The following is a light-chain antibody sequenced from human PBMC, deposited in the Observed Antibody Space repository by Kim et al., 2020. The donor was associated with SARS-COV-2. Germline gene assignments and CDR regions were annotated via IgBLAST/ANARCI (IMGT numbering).Light chain of an antibody. V-gene: IGLV6-57*01. Sequence: GKTVTISCTRRSGSIASNYVQWYQQPPGSSPTTVIYEDNQRPSGVPDRFSGSIDSSSNSASLTISGLKTEDEADYYCQSYDSSIRVFGGGTQLTVL. J-gene: IGLJ3*02. CDR3: QSYDSSIRV. CDR2: EDN. CDR1: SGSIASNY.